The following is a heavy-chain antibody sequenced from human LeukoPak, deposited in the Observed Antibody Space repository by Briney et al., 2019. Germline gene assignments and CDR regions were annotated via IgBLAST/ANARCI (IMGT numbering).Heavy chain of an antibody. CDR1: GGSISSYY. D-gene: IGHD1-14*01. J-gene: IGHJ6*02. Sequence: SETLSLTCTVSGGSISSYYWSWIRQPPGKGLEWIGYIYYSGSTNYNPSLKSRVTISVDTSKNQFSLKLSSVAAADTAVYYCARGRRTRTPITYYYYGMDVWGQGTTVTVSS. CDR2: IYYSGST. CDR3: ARGRRTRTPITYYYYGMDV. V-gene: IGHV4-59*01.